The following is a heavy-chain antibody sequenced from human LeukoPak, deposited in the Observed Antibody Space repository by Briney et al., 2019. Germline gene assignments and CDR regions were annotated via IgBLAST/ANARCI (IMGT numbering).Heavy chain of an antibody. CDR2: IYYSGST. CDR3: ASAIWFGELSGYFDY. D-gene: IGHD3-10*01. V-gene: IGHV4-30-4*01. J-gene: IGHJ4*02. Sequence: SQTLSLTCTVSGGSISSGDYYWSWIRQPPGKGLEWIGYIYYSGSTYYNPSLKSRVTISVDTSKNLFSLKLSSVTAADTAVYYCASAIWFGELSGYFDYWGQGSLVSVSS. CDR1: GGSISSGDYY.